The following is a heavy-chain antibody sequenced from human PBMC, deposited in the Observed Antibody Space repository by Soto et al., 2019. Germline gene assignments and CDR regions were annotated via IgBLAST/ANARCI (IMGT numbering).Heavy chain of an antibody. D-gene: IGHD1-7*01. CDR1: GGSISSGGYS. J-gene: IGHJ6*02. V-gene: IGHV4-30-2*01. CDR2: IYHSGST. Sequence: QLQLQESGSGLVKPSQTLSLTCAVSGGSISSGGYSWSWIRQPPGKGLEWIGYIYHSGSTYYNPSLKSRVNISVDRSKNQFALKLSSVTAADTAGYYCARVYNWTYVGYYGRDVWGPGTTVTGSS. CDR3: ARVYNWTYVGYYGRDV.